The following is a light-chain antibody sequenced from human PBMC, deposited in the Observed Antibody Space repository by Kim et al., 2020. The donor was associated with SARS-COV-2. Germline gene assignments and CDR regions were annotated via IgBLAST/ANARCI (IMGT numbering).Light chain of an antibody. J-gene: IGLJ2*01. CDR1: SSNIGAGYD. V-gene: IGLV1-40*01. CDR2: GNS. CDR3: QSYDSSLSGYVV. Sequence: VTISCTGSSSNIGAGYDVHWYQQLPGTAPKLLIYGNSNRPSGVPDLFSGSKSGTSASLAITGLQAEDEADYYCQSYDSSLSGYVVFGGGTQLTVL.